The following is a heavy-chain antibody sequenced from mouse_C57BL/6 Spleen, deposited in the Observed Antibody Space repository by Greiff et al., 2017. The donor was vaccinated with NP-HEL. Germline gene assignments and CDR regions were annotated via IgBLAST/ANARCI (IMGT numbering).Heavy chain of an antibody. J-gene: IGHJ4*01. Sequence: EVKVVESGGGLVQPKGSLKLSCAASGFSFNTYAMNWVRQAPGKGLEWVARIRSKSNNYATYYADSVKDRFTISRDDSESMLYLQMNNLKTEDTAVYYCVRHGQGGTRGYYAMDYWGQGTSVTVSS. CDR2: IRSKSNNYAT. CDR1: GFSFNTYA. V-gene: IGHV10-1*01. D-gene: IGHD4-1*01. CDR3: VRHGQGGTRGYYAMDY.